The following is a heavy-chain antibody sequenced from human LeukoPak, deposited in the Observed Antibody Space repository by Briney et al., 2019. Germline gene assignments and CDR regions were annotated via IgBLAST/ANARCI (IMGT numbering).Heavy chain of an antibody. Sequence: GGSLRLSCAASGFTVSSKYMTWVRQAPGKGLEWVSVIYSGGSTYYADSVKGRFTISRDNSKNTLYLQMNSLRAEDTAVYYCATYRQSSFDDWGQGTLVTVSS. D-gene: IGHD1-14*01. V-gene: IGHV3-66*01. CDR1: GFTVSSKY. CDR2: IYSGGST. CDR3: ATYRQSSFDD. J-gene: IGHJ4*02.